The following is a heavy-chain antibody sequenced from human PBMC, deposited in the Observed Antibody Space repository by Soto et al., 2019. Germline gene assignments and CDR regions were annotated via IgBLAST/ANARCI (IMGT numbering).Heavy chain of an antibody. J-gene: IGHJ1*01. CDR2: IYPGDSDT. D-gene: IGHD3-22*01. CDR3: ASILEDSSGYYSVRFPEYFQH. CDR1: GYSFTSYW. V-gene: IGHV5-51*01. Sequence: RGESLKISCKGSGYSFTSYWIGWVRQMPGKGLEWMGIIYPGDSDTRYSPSFQGQVTISADKSISTAYLQWSSLKASDTAMYYCASILEDSSGYYSVRFPEYFQHWGQGTLVTVSS.